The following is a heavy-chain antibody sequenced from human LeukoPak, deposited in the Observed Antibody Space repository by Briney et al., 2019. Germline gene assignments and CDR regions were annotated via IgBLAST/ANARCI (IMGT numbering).Heavy chain of an antibody. V-gene: IGHV3-74*01. J-gene: IGHJ6*03. Sequence: PGGSLRLSCAASGFTFSSYWMHWVRQAPGKGLVWVSRINSDGSSTSYADSVKGRFTISRDNAKNTLYLQMNSLRAEDTAVYYCARGTVITYYYYYYYMDVWGKGTTVTVSS. CDR1: GFTFSSYW. D-gene: IGHD4-17*01. CDR2: INSDGSST. CDR3: ARGTVITYYYYYYYMDV.